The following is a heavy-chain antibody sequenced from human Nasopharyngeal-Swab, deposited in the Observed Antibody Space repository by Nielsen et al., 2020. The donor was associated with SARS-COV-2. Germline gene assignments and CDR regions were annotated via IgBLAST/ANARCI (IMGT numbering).Heavy chain of an antibody. D-gene: IGHD6-13*01. V-gene: IGHV4-59*01. CDR3: ERGGGSSSWVDY. CDR2: IYYSGST. Sequence: WIRQPPGKGLEWIGYIYYSGSTNYNPSLKSRVTISVDTSKNQFSLKLSSVTAAGTAVYYCERGGGSSSWVDYWGQGTLVTVSS. J-gene: IGHJ4*02.